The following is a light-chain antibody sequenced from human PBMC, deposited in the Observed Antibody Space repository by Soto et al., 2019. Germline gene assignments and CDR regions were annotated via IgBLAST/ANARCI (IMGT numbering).Light chain of an antibody. J-gene: IGKJ1*01. CDR1: QIVSDNY. CDR2: GAS. CDR3: QEYNTYFRT. V-gene: IGKV3-20*01. Sequence: EIVLTHSPGTLSLSPGERATLSCRASQIVSDNYLAWYQQKPGQAPRLVVYGASSRATGVPDRFSASGSGTEFTLTISSLQPDDFATHYCQEYNTYFRTFGQGTKVDIK.